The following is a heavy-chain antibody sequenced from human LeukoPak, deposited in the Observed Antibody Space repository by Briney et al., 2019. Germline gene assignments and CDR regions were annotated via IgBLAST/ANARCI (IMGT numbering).Heavy chain of an antibody. J-gene: IGHJ4*02. D-gene: IGHD3/OR15-3a*01. CDR2: FDPEDGET. CDR3: ATAFHDPGQGVIFRYYFDY. Sequence: ASVKVSCKVSGYTLTELSMHWVRQAPGKGLEWMGGFDPEDGETIYAQKFQGRVTMTEDTSTDTAYMELSSLRSEDTAVYYCATAFHDPGQGVIFRYYFDYWGQGTLVTVSS. CDR1: GYTLTELS. V-gene: IGHV1-24*01.